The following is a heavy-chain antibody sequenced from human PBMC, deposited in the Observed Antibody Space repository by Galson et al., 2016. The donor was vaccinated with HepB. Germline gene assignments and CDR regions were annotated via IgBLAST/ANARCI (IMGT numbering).Heavy chain of an antibody. CDR2: ITHSGST. CDR1: GGSFSGYY. Sequence: SETLSLTCTFYGGSFSGYYWSWIRQPPGKGLEWIAEITHSGSTNYNPSLKSRVTISLDTSKNQFSLRLTSVTAADTAVYYCATLRGYTYGYPGYFQHWGQGTLVTVSS. D-gene: IGHD5-18*01. J-gene: IGHJ1*01. CDR3: ATLRGYTYGYPGYFQH. V-gene: IGHV4-34*01.